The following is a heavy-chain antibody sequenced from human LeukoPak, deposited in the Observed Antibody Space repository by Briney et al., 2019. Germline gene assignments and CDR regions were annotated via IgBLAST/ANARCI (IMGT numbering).Heavy chain of an antibody. Sequence: ASVKVSCKASGGTFSSYAISWVRQAPGQGLEWMGRIIPIFGIANYAQKFQGRVTITADKSTSTAHMELSSLRSEDTAVYYCARDGGHRYYYYYGMDVWGQGTTVTVSS. CDR2: IIPIFGIA. CDR1: GGTFSSYA. D-gene: IGHD3-16*01. CDR3: ARDGGHRYYYYYGMDV. J-gene: IGHJ6*02. V-gene: IGHV1-69*04.